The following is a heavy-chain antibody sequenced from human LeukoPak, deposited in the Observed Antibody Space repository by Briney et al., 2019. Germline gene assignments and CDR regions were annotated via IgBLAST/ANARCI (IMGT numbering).Heavy chain of an antibody. CDR2: IKRDGSEE. CDR3: ARDADYYDSSGYYDAFDI. V-gene: IGHV3-7*01. D-gene: IGHD3-22*01. Sequence: GGSLRLSCAASGFTFSIYWMTWVRQAPGKGLEWVANIKRDGSEENYVDSVKGRFTISRDNAKNSLFLQMSSLGAEDTAVYYCARDADYYDSSGYYDAFDIWGQGTMVTVSS. J-gene: IGHJ3*02. CDR1: GFTFSIYW.